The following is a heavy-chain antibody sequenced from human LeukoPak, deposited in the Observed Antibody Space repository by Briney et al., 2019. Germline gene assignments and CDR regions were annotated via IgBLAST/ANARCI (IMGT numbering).Heavy chain of an antibody. Sequence: GASVKVSCKASGYTFTNYGVSWVRQAPGQGLEWMGWISAYNGYTNYAQKFQFRVTMTTDKSTSTAYMELSSLRSEDTAVYYCARGSHIVVVTATPRHYYFDYWGQGTLVTVSS. CDR2: ISAYNGYT. J-gene: IGHJ4*02. CDR3: ARGSHIVVVTATPRHYYFDY. CDR1: GYTFTNYG. D-gene: IGHD2-21*02. V-gene: IGHV1-18*01.